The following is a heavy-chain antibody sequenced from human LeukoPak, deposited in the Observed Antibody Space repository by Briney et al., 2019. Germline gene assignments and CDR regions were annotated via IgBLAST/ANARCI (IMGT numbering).Heavy chain of an antibody. CDR1: GFTFSSYA. J-gene: IGHJ4*02. CDR2: ISYDGSNK. CDR3: AKGTRGSRYYDSSGYYYLADY. V-gene: IGHV3-30*04. D-gene: IGHD3-22*01. Sequence: GGSLRLSCAASGFTFSSYAMHWVRQAPGKGLEWVAVISYDGSNKYYADSVKGRFTISRDNSKNTLYLQMNSLRAEDTAVFYCAKGTRGSRYYDSSGYYYLADYWGQGTLVTVSS.